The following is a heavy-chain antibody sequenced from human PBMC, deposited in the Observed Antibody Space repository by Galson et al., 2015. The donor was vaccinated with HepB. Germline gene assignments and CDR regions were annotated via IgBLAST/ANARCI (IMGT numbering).Heavy chain of an antibody. CDR3: ARAIEGRGYFDY. V-gene: IGHV4-4*02. CDR2: AYHSGGT. CDR1: GDSISNDRW. Sequence: ETLSLTCAVSGDSISNDRWWSWVRQPPGEGLEWIGEAYHSGGTNYRPSLKSRVTISVDKSKNQFSLKLTSVTAADTAVYYCARAIEGRGYFDYWGQGTLVTASS. J-gene: IGHJ4*02. D-gene: IGHD2/OR15-2a*01.